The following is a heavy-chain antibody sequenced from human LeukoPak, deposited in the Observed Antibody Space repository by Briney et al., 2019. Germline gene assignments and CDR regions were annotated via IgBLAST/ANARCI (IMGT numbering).Heavy chain of an antibody. CDR2: INSDGSST. D-gene: IGHD3-22*01. Sequence: PGGSLRLSCAASGFTFSSYAMSWVRQAPGKGLVWVSRINSDGSSTSYADSVKGRFTISRDNAKNTLYLQMNSLRAEDTAVYYCARVLTGSLYYDSSGFRYWGQGTLVTVSS. J-gene: IGHJ4*02. V-gene: IGHV3-74*01. CDR1: GFTFSSYA. CDR3: ARVLTGSLYYDSSGFRY.